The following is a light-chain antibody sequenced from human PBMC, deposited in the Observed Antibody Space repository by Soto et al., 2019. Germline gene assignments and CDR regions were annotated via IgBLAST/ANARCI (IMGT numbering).Light chain of an antibody. CDR2: AAY. CDR1: QGISSY. V-gene: IGKV1-8*01. Sequence: AIRITQSPSSLSASTGDRVTITCRASQGISSYLAWYQQKPGKAPKLLIYAAYNLQSGVPSRFSGSGSGTDFTLTISCLQSEDFATYFCQQYYSYPRTFGQGTKVDIK. J-gene: IGKJ1*01. CDR3: QQYYSYPRT.